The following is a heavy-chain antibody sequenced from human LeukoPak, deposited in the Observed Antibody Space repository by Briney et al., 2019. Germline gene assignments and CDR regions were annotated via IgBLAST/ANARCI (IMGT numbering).Heavy chain of an antibody. V-gene: IGHV3-23*01. CDR3: AKQLGYCSDGSCYFPY. Sequence: GGSLRLSCAAPGFTLNSYAMSWVRQAPRKGLEWVSAISNNGGYTYYADSVQGRFTISRDNSKSTLCLQMNSLRAEDTAVYYCAKQLGYCSDGSCYFPYWGQGTLVTVSS. J-gene: IGHJ4*02. D-gene: IGHD2-15*01. CDR2: ISNNGGYT. CDR1: GFTLNSYA.